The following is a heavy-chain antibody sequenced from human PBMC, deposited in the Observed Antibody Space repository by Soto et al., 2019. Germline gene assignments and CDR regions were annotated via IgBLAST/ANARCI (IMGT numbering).Heavy chain of an antibody. J-gene: IGHJ5*02. CDR2: IIPIFGTA. D-gene: IGHD2-15*01. CDR1: GGTFSSYA. V-gene: IGHV1-69*13. CDR3: ARSVYCSGGNCYFEAPRGFDP. Sequence: ASVKVSCKASGGTFSSYAISWVRQAPGQGLEWRGGIIPIFGTANYAQKFQGRVTITADESTSTAYMELSSLRSEDTAVYYCARSVYCSGGNCYFEAPRGFDPWGQGTLVTVSS.